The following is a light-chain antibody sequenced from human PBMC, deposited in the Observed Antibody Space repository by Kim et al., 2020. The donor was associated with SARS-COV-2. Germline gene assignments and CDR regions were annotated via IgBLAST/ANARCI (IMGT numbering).Light chain of an antibody. V-gene: IGKV1-5*03. Sequence: ASVWDRVTITCRASQSISSWLAWYQQKPGKAPKLLIYKASSLQTGVPSRFSGSGSGTEFTLTISSLQPDDFATYYCQQYNSYSWTFGQGTKVDIK. J-gene: IGKJ1*01. CDR1: QSISSW. CDR2: KAS. CDR3: QQYNSYSWT.